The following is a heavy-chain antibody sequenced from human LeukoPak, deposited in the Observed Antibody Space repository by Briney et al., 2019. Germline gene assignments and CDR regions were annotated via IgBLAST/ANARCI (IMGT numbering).Heavy chain of an antibody. CDR3: AREKGDYYGSGSADY. V-gene: IGHV4-4*02. D-gene: IGHD3-10*01. CDR2: IYHSGST. J-gene: IGHJ4*02. CDR1: GGSISSSNW. Sequence: SETLSLTCAVSGGSISSSNWWSWVRQPPGKGLEWIGEIYHSGSTNYNPSLKSRVTISVDKSKNQFSLKLSSVTAADTAVYYCAREKGDYYGSGSADYWGQGTLVTVSS.